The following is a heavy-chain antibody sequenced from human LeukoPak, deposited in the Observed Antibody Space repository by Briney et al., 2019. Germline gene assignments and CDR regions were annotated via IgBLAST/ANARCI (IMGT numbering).Heavy chain of an antibody. CDR2: IKHDGSEK. Sequence: PGGSLRLSCAASGFTFSSYWMSWVRQAPGKGLEWVANIKHDGSEKYYVDSVKGRFTISRDNAKNSLYLQMNSLRAEDTAVYYCARETRVGGGDAFDIWGQGTMVTVSS. CDR1: GFTFSSYW. D-gene: IGHD3-16*01. J-gene: IGHJ3*02. V-gene: IGHV3-7*01. CDR3: ARETRVGGGDAFDI.